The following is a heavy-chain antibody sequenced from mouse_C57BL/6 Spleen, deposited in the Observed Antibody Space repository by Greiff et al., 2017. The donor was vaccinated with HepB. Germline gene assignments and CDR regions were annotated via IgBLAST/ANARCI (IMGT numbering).Heavy chain of an antibody. J-gene: IGHJ3*01. CDR2: ISYDGSN. Sequence: VQLKESGPGLVKPSQSLSLTCSVTGYSITSGYYWNWIRQFPGNKLEWMGYISYDGSNNYNPSLKNRISITRDTSKNQFFLKLNSVTTEDTATYYCARAGDYDDAWFAYWGQGTLVTVSA. CDR3: ARAGDYDDAWFAY. D-gene: IGHD2-4*01. V-gene: IGHV3-6*01. CDR1: GYSITSGYY.